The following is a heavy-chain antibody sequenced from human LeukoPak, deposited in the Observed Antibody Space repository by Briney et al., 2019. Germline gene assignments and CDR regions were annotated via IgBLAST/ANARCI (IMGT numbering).Heavy chain of an antibody. V-gene: IGHV4-30-2*01. CDR3: ARGGEYSGSYTGGWFDP. CDR2: IYHSEST. CDR1: GDSISSGGYS. J-gene: IGHJ5*02. D-gene: IGHD1-26*01. Sequence: SQTLSLTCAVSGDSISSGGYSWGWIRQPPGKGLEWIGYIYHSESTYYNPSLKSRVTISVDRSKNQFSLKLSSVTAADTAVYYCARGGEYSGSYTGGWFDPWGQGTLVTVSS.